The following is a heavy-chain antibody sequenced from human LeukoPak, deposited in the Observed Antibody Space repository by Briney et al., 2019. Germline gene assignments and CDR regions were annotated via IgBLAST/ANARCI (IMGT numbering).Heavy chain of an antibody. CDR2: INPSSGGT. D-gene: IGHD3-16*01. J-gene: IGHJ4*02. V-gene: IGHV1-2*06. Sequence: GASVKVSCKASGYTFTGYYIHWVRQAPGQGLEWMGRINPSSGGTNYAQRFQGRVTMTRDTSISTAYMDLSRLRSDDTALYYCARRRGEPNIFDYWGQGTLVTVSS. CDR1: GYTFTGYY. CDR3: ARRRGEPNIFDY.